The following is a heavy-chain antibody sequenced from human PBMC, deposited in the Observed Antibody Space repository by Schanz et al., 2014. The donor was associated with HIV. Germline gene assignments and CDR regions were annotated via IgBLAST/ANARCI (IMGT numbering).Heavy chain of an antibody. D-gene: IGHD1-26*01. Sequence: QLQLQESGLGLVKPSETLSLTCTVSNGSVYSSSYYWSWVRQPPGKGLEWIGYVYYNGAPSYNPSLKSRVTISLDTSKSRFFLRLKSVTAADTAVYYCARDRGASDIWGQGTLVTVS. J-gene: IGHJ4*02. CDR1: NGSVYSSSYY. CDR2: VYYNGAP. CDR3: ARDRGASDI. V-gene: IGHV4-61*01.